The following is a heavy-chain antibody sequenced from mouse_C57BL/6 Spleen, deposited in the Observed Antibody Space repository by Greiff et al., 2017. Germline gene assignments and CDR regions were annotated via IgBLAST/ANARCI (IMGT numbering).Heavy chain of an antibody. J-gene: IGHJ2*01. D-gene: IGHD1-1*01. V-gene: IGHV6-3*01. CDR2: IRLKSDNYAT. Sequence: EVKLMASGGGLVQPGGSMKLSCVASGFTFSNYWMNWVRQSPEKGLEWVAQIRLKSDNYATHYAESVKGRFTISRDDSKSSVYLQMNNLRAEDTGIYYCTASYYYGPFDYWGQGTTLTVSS. CDR1: GFTFSNYW. CDR3: TASYYYGPFDY.